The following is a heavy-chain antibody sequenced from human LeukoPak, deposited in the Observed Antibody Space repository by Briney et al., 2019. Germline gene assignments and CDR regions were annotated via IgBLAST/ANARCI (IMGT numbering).Heavy chain of an antibody. CDR2: INSDGSST. CDR1: GFTFSSYW. D-gene: IGHD3-3*02. Sequence: GGFLRLSCAASGFTFSSYWMHWVRQAPGKGLVWVSRINSDGSSTSYADSVKGRFTISRDNSKNTLYLQMNSLRAEDTAVYYCARGQLGSLAVADYWGQGTLVTVSS. CDR3: ARGQLGSLAVADY. J-gene: IGHJ4*02. V-gene: IGHV3-74*01.